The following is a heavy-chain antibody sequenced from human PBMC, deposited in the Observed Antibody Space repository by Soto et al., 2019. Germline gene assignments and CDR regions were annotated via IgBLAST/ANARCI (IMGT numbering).Heavy chain of an antibody. V-gene: IGHV3-23*01. CDR2: ISGSGGTT. Sequence: PGGSLRLSCAASGFTFSNYAMTWVRQAPGKGLEWVSVISGSGGTTYHADSVKGRFTISRDNSNNTLYLQMNSLRVEDTAVYYCAKARGRGSYYGLHIWGQGATVTVSS. CDR1: GFTFSNYA. CDR3: AKARGRGSYYGLHI. J-gene: IGHJ3*02. D-gene: IGHD1-26*01.